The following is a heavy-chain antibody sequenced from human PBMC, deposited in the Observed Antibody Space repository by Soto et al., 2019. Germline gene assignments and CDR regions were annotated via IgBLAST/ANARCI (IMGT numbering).Heavy chain of an antibody. V-gene: IGHV4-59*01. CDR3: ARGRLAALFDP. J-gene: IGHJ5*02. CDR1: GGSISSYY. Sequence: SETLSLTCTVSGGSISSYYWSWIRQPPGKGLEWIGYIYYSGSTNYNPSLKSRVTISVDTSKNQFSLKLSSVTAADTAVYYCARGRLAALFDPWGQGTLVTVSS. CDR2: IYYSGST.